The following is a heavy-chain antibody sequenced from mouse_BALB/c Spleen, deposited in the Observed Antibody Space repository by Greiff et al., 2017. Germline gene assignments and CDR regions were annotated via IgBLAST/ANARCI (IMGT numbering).Heavy chain of an antibody. Sequence: EVQLVESGGGLVQPGGSRKLSCAASGFTFSSFGMHWVRQAPEKGLEWVAYISSGSSTIYYADTVKGRFTISRDNPKNTLFLQMTSLRSEDTAMYYCARGGPLLSWYFDVWGAGTTVTVSS. CDR3: ARGGPLLSWYFDV. CDR2: ISSGSSTI. J-gene: IGHJ1*01. CDR1: GFTFSSFG. D-gene: IGHD2-1*01. V-gene: IGHV5-17*02.